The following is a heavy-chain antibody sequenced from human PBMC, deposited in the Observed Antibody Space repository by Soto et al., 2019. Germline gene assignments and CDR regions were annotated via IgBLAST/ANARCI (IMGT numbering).Heavy chain of an antibody. D-gene: IGHD1-7*01. CDR3: AKGRGERELHSDEYFQH. CDR2: IIPIFGTA. CDR1: GGTFSSYA. V-gene: IGHV1-69*12. Sequence: QVQLVQSGAEVKKPGSSVKVSCKASGGTFSSYAISWVRQAPGQGLEWMGGIIPIFGTANYAQKFQGRVTITADESTSTAYMELSSLRSEDTAVYYCAKGRGERELHSDEYFQHWGQGTLVTVSS. J-gene: IGHJ1*01.